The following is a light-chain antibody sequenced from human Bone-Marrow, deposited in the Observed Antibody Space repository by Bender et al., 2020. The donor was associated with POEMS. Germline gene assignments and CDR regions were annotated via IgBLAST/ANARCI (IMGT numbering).Light chain of an antibody. Sequence: QSALTQPRSVSGSPGQSVTISCTGTSSDVGGFHYVSWYQQHPGKAPKLMIHDVTERPSGVPNRFSGSKSGNTASLTISGLQAEDEADYYCCSFAGGYTYVFGTGTTVTVL. CDR2: DVT. J-gene: IGLJ1*01. V-gene: IGLV2-11*01. CDR1: SSDVGGFHY. CDR3: CSFAGGYTYV.